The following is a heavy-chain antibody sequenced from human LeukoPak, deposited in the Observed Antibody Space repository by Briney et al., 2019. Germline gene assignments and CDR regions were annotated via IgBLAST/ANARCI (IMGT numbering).Heavy chain of an antibody. J-gene: IGHJ5*02. Sequence: GASVKVSCKASGYTFTDYYMHWVRQAPGQGLEWMGWLNSNGGGTNYAQKFQGRVTMTRDTSISTAYMELNRLRSDDTAVYYCARVEAVAGSYNWFDPWGQGTLVTVSS. CDR2: LNSNGGGT. CDR3: ARVEAVAGSYNWFDP. CDR1: GYTFTDYY. D-gene: IGHD6-19*01. V-gene: IGHV1-2*02.